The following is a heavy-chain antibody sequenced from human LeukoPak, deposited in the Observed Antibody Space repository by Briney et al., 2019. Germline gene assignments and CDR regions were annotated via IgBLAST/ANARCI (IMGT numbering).Heavy chain of an antibody. J-gene: IGHJ5*02. Sequence: GGSLRLSCAASGFTFSGSAIHWVRQSSGKGLEWVGHIDKKDNFYATTSAASVTGRFTISRDDSKNTAYLQMNSLKTEDTALYYCTRDSGTYNWLDPWGQGTLVTVSS. V-gene: IGHV3-73*01. CDR1: GFTFSGSA. D-gene: IGHD1-26*01. CDR2: IDKKDNFYAT. CDR3: TRDSGTYNWLDP.